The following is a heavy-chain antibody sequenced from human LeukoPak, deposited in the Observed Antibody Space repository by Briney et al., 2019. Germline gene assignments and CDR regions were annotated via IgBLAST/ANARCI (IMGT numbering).Heavy chain of an antibody. CDR2: ISWHDDK. V-gene: IGHV2-5*01. CDR1: GFSLSPGGVG. Sequence: SGPTLVNPTQTLTLTCTFSGFSLSPGGVGVGWIRQPPGKALEWLALISWHDDKRYSPSLKSRLTITKDTSKNQVVLTMTNMDPVDTGTYDCAHRVFGSGTFGENWFDPWGQGTLVIVSS. D-gene: IGHD3-10*01. J-gene: IGHJ5*02. CDR3: AHRVFGSGTFGENWFDP.